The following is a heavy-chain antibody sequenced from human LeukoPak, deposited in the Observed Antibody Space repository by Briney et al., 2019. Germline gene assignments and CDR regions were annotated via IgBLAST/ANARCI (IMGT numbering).Heavy chain of an antibody. J-gene: IGHJ6*02. CDR2: ISGSGGST. V-gene: IGHV3-23*01. Sequence: GGSLRLSCAASGFTFSSYAMSWVRQAPGKGLEWVSAISGSGGSTYYADSVKGRFTISRDNSKNTGYLQMNSLRADDTAIYYCAKLTSASGAYGVDVWGQGTTVTVPS. D-gene: IGHD4/OR15-4a*01. CDR1: GFTFSSYA. CDR3: AKLTSASGAYGVDV.